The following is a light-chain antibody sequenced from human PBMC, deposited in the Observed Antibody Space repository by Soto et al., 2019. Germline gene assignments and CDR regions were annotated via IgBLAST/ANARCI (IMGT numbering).Light chain of an antibody. V-gene: IGKV3-11*01. CDR3: QQRSNGVT. CDR2: DAS. Sequence: ELVLTQSPATLSLSPGERATLSCRASQSVSSYLAWYQQKPGXXPMLLIYDASNRATGIPARFSGSGSRTHFTLTISSLEPEDFAVYECQQRSNGVTFGRGKRLEIK. CDR1: QSVSSY. J-gene: IGKJ5*01.